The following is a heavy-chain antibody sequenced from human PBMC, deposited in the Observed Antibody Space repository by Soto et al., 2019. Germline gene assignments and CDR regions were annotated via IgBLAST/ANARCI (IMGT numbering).Heavy chain of an antibody. CDR2: INDDGSST. D-gene: IGHD1-1*01. V-gene: IGHV3-74*01. Sequence: GGSLRLSCAASGFTFSMYWMHWVRQVPGKGPEWVSRINDDGSSTNYADSVKGRFTISRDNAKNTLNLQMNDLRAEDTAVYYCTRGPRSTSTGTGAFWGQGTLVTVSS. CDR3: TRGPRSTSTGTGAF. CDR1: GFTFSMYW. J-gene: IGHJ4*02.